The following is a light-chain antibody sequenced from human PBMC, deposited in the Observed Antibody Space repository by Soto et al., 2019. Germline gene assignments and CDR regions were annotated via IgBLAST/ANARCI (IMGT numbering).Light chain of an antibody. J-gene: IGKJ5*01. CDR3: QQRSNWPPDFT. V-gene: IGKV3-11*01. Sequence: EIVLTQSPATLSLSPGERATLSCRASQSVGSLLAWYQLKPGQAPRLLIYDASNRASGIPARFSGSGSGTDFTLTISSLEPEDFAVYFCQQRSNWPPDFTFGQGTRLEIK. CDR2: DAS. CDR1: QSVGSL.